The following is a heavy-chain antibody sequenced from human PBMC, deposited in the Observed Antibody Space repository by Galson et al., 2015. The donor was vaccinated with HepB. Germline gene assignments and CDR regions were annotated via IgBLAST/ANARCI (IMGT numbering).Heavy chain of an antibody. Sequence: SLRLSCAASGFTFSTYWMSWVRQAPGKGLEWVANIKQDGSEKYYVDSVRGRFTISRDNAKNSLFLQMNSLRAEDTAVYYCARVYSSSSGRGMDVWGQGTTATVSS. CDR2: IKQDGSEK. J-gene: IGHJ6*02. V-gene: IGHV3-7*03. CDR3: ARVYSSSSGRGMDV. D-gene: IGHD6-6*01. CDR1: GFTFSTYW.